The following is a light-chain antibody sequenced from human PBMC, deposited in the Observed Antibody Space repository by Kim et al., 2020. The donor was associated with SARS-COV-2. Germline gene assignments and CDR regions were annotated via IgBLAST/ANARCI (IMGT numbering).Light chain of an antibody. CDR3: NSRDSSGNHHYV. CDR1: SLRSYY. CDR2: GKN. J-gene: IGLJ1*01. Sequence: LGQTVRITCQGDSLRSYYASWYQQKPGQAPVLVIYGKNNQPSGIPDRFSGSSSGNTASLTITGAQAEDEADYYCNSRDSSGNHHYVFGTGTKVTVL. V-gene: IGLV3-19*01.